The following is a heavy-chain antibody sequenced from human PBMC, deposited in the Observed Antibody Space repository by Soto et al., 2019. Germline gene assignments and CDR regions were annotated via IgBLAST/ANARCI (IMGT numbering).Heavy chain of an antibody. CDR2: IKSKTDGGTT. Sequence: EVQLVESGGDLVKPGGSLRLSCAASEFTFTYAWMSWVRQSPGKGLEWVGRIKSKTDGGTTDYAAPVKGRFTISRDESQNTLYLQMNSLITEDTAVYYCTSLYYGHWGQGTLVTVSS. CDR3: TSLYYGH. D-gene: IGHD3-16*02. J-gene: IGHJ4*02. V-gene: IGHV3-15*01. CDR1: EFTFTYAW.